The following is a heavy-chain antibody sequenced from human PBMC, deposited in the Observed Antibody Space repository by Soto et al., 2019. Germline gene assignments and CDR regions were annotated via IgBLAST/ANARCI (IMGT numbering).Heavy chain of an antibody. CDR2: IKSKTDGGTT. J-gene: IGHJ4*02. CDR3: TSPHCSGGSCYSAYY. V-gene: IGHV3-15*01. Sequence: GXSLKISCAAPGFTFSSYAMSWVRQAPGKWLEWVGRIKSKTDGGTTDYAAPVKGRFTISRDDSKNTLYLQMNSLKTEDTAVYYCTSPHCSGGSCYSAYYWGQGTLVTVSS. CDR1: GFTFSSYA. D-gene: IGHD2-15*01.